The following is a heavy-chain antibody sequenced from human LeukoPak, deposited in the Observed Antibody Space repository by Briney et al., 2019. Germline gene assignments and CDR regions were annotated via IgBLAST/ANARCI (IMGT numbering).Heavy chain of an antibody. D-gene: IGHD2-2*01. CDR2: ISSSGSTI. V-gene: IGHV3-48*03. Sequence: PGGSLRLSCAASGFTFSSYEMNWVRQAPGKGLEWVSYISSSGSTIYYADSVKGRFTISRDNAKNSLYPQMNSLRAEDTAVYYCARGRYCSSTSCTIPDYWGQGTLVTVSS. CDR1: GFTFSSYE. CDR3: ARGRYCSSTSCTIPDY. J-gene: IGHJ4*02.